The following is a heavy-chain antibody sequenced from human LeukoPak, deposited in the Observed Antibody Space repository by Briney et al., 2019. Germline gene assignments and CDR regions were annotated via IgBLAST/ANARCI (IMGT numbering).Heavy chain of an antibody. J-gene: IGHJ4*02. CDR1: GYTFIGYY. Sequence: ASVKVSCKASGYTFIGYYMHWVRQAPGQGLEWMGWINPNSGGTNYAQKFQGRVTMTRDTSISTAYMELSRLRSDDTAVYYCARVAGIRHGAPSYWGQGTLVTVSS. CDR2: INPNSGGT. V-gene: IGHV1-2*02. D-gene: IGHD1-26*01. CDR3: ARVAGIRHGAPSY.